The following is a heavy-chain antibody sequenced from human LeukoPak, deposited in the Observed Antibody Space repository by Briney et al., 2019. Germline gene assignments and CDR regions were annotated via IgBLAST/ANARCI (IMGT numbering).Heavy chain of an antibody. CDR1: GFTFSSYS. Sequence: GGSLTLSCAASGFTFSSYSMNWVRQAPGKGLEWVSCISSSSNYIYYADSVKGRFTISRDNAKNSLYLQMNSLRAEDTAVYYCARITLLRGVIKRKIDYWGQGTLVTASS. J-gene: IGHJ4*02. V-gene: IGHV3-21*01. D-gene: IGHD3-10*01. CDR3: ARITLLRGVIKRKIDY. CDR2: ISSSSNYI.